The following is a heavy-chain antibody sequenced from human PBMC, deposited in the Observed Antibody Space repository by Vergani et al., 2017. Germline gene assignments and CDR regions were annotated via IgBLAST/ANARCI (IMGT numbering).Heavy chain of an antibody. V-gene: IGHV3-23*01. J-gene: IGHJ4*03. CDR2: ISGSGGFT. CDR1: AFTFTNFA. D-gene: IGHD3-22*01. CDR3: PKDNVPGYYDSSGYCDY. Sequence: EVQLLESGGNLVQPGGSLRLSCAASAFTFTNFAMTWVRQAPGEGLEWVSGISGSGGFTSYADSVKGRFTISRDNSKNTMFLQMNNLRAEDTAVYYCPKDNVPGYYDSSGYCDYWGQGTLVNVSS.